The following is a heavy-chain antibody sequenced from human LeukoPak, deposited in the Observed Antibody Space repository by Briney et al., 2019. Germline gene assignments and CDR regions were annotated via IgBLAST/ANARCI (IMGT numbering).Heavy chain of an antibody. CDR2: IWYDGSNK. CDR1: GFTFSSYG. V-gene: IGHV3-33*01. J-gene: IGHJ4*02. D-gene: IGHD3-10*01. Sequence: PGRSLRLSCAASGFTFSSYGMHWVRQAPGKGLEWVAVIWYDGSNKYYADSVKGRFTISRDNSKNTLYLQMNSLRAEDTAVYYCARDHYGSGSYYQRFDYRGQGTLVTVSS. CDR3: ARDHYGSGSYYQRFDY.